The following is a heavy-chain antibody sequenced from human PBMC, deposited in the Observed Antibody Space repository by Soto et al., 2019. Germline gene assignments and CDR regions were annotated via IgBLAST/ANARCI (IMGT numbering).Heavy chain of an antibody. CDR2: MNPNSGNT. J-gene: IGHJ4*02. V-gene: IGHV1-8*01. Sequence: QVQLVQSGAEVKKPGASVKVSCKASGYAFTSYPINWVRHATGQGLEWMEWMNPNSGNTGYAQKFQGRVTMTRNTSISTAYMELSSPRSEDTAVYYCARGLKSWAQWLVLGVDYWGQGTLVTVSS. CDR3: ARGLKSWAQWLVLGVDY. CDR1: GYAFTSYP. D-gene: IGHD6-19*01.